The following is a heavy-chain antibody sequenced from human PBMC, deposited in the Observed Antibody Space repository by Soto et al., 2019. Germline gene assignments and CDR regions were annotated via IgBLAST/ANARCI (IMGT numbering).Heavy chain of an antibody. CDR3: ARAIAARPPHY. CDR2: IIPIFGTA. CDR1: GGTFSSYA. D-gene: IGHD6-6*01. V-gene: IGHV1-69*13. Sequence: SVKVSCKACGGTFSSYAISWVRQAPGQGLEWMGGIIPIFGTANYAQKFQGRVTITADESTSTAHMELSSLRSEDTAVYYCARAIAARPPHYWGQGTLVTVSS. J-gene: IGHJ4*02.